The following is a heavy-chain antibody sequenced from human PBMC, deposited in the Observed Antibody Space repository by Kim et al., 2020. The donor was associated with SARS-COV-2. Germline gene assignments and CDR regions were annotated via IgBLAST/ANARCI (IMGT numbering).Heavy chain of an antibody. D-gene: IGHD1-26*01. V-gene: IGHV4-34*01. J-gene: IGHJ4*02. CDR2: INHSGST. CDR3: ARGMVGATPDY. CDR1: GGSFSGYY. Sequence: SETLSLTCAVYGGSFSGYYWSWIRQPPGKGLEWIGEINHSGSTNYNPSLKSRVTISVDTSKNQFSLKLSSVTAADTAVYYCARGMVGATPDYWGQGTLVT.